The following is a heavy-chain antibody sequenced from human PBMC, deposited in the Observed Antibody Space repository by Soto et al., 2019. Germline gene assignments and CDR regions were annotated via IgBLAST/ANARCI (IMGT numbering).Heavy chain of an antibody. Sequence: PSETLSLTCTVSGGSISSDYLSWIRQPPGKGLEWIGYSHNSGSTDYNPSLKSRVSISVDTSRNEVSLKLSSVTAADTAVYYCARGGWYEDHWGQGTLVTVSS. D-gene: IGHD6-19*01. CDR3: ARGGWYEDH. V-gene: IGHV4-59*08. CDR1: GGSISSDY. J-gene: IGHJ4*02. CDR2: SHNSGST.